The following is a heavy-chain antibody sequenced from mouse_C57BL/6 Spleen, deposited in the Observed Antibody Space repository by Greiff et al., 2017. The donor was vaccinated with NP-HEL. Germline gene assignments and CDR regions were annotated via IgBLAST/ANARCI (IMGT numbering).Heavy chain of an antibody. V-gene: IGHV1-7*01. Sequence: VQLQQSGAELAKPGASVKLSCKASGYTFTSYWMHWVKQRPGKGLEWIGYINPSSGYTKYNQKFKDKATLTADKSSSTAYMQLSSLTYEDSAVYYCARPITTVVAPGYFDVWGTGTTVTVSS. D-gene: IGHD1-1*01. CDR1: GYTFTSYW. J-gene: IGHJ1*03. CDR3: ARPITTVVAPGYFDV. CDR2: INPSSGYT.